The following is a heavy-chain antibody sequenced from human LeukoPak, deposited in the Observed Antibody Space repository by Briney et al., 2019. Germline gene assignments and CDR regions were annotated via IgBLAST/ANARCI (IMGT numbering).Heavy chain of an antibody. V-gene: IGHV1-18*01. CDR1: GGTFSSYA. J-gene: IGHJ4*02. Sequence: ASVKVSCKASGGTFSSYAISWVRQAPGQGLEWMGWISAYNGNTNYAQKLQGRVTMTIDTSTSTAYMELSSLRSEDTAVYYCARDHGYNYYFDYWGQGTLVTVSS. CDR2: ISAYNGNT. D-gene: IGHD5-24*01. CDR3: ARDHGYNYYFDY.